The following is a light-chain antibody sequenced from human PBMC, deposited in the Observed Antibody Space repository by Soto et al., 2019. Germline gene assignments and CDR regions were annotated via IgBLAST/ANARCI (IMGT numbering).Light chain of an antibody. CDR2: EVN. CDR1: SGDVGGYNY. CDR3: NSYTSSGPWV. V-gene: IGLV2-14*01. J-gene: IGLJ3*02. Sequence: QSALTQPASVSGSPGQSITSSCTGTSGDVGGYNYVSWYQLDPGKAPKLIIYEVNNRPSGVSNRFSGSKSGNTASLTISGLQAEDEADYYCNSYTSSGPWVFGGGTKLTVL.